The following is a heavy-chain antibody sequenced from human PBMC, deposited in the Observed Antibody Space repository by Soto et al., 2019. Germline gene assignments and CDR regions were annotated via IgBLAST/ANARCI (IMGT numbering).Heavy chain of an antibody. CDR1: GGSFSGYQ. CDR2: INDSGNI. Sequence: QVQLQQWGAGLLKPSETLSLTCAVYGGSFSGYQWTWIRQTPGKGLEWIGEINDSGNINYNPSLKSRVTILVDTAKKQISLKLSSVTAADTAVYYCARGLILWFGELARRGGYYYYVDVWGKGTTVNVSS. J-gene: IGHJ6*03. V-gene: IGHV4-34*01. D-gene: IGHD3-10*01. CDR3: ARGLILWFGELARRGGYYYYVDV.